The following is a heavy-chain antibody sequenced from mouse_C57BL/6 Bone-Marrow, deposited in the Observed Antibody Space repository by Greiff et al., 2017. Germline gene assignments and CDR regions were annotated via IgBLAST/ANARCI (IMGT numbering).Heavy chain of an antibody. CDR1: GFNIKDYY. D-gene: IGHD1-1*01. CDR2: IDPEDGDT. CDR3: TTGYYGSSYDYAMDY. V-gene: IGHV14-1*01. Sequence: EVQLQQSGAELVRPGASVKLSCTASGFNIKDYYMHWVKQRPEQGLEWIGRIDPEDGDTEYAPKFQGKATMTADTSSNTAYLQLSSRTSEDTAVYCCTTGYYGSSYDYAMDYWGQGTSVTVSS. J-gene: IGHJ4*01.